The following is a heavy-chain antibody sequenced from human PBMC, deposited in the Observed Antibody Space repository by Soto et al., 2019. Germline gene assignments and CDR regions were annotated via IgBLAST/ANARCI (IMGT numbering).Heavy chain of an antibody. Sequence: SETLSLTRTFSGCSISSSSYYWGWIRQPPGKGLEWIGSIYYSGSTYYNPSLKSRVTISVDTSKNQFSLKLSSVTAADTAVYYCARHYSSSWYYPFDYWGQGTLVTVSS. CDR3: ARHYSSSWYYPFDY. J-gene: IGHJ4*02. V-gene: IGHV4-39*01. CDR1: GCSISSSSYY. CDR2: IYYSGST. D-gene: IGHD6-13*01.